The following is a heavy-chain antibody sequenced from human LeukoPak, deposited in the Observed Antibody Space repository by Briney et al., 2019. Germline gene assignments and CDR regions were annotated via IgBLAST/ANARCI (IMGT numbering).Heavy chain of an antibody. D-gene: IGHD3-10*01. CDR3: AREYGSGSYTGIDY. V-gene: IGHV4-59*01. J-gene: IGHJ4*02. CDR2: VYYSGST. Sequence: PSETLSLTCTVSGDSISSFNWSWIRQPPGKGLEWIGCVYYSGSTNYNPSPKSRVTISGDTSKNQFSLKLSSVTAADTAVYYCAREYGSGSYTGIDYWGQGTLVTVSS. CDR1: GDSISSFN.